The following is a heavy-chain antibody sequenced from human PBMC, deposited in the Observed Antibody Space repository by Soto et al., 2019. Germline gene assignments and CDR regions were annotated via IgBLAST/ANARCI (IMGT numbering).Heavy chain of an antibody. V-gene: IGHV4-31*03. CDR3: ARNMVRGIFDY. D-gene: IGHD3-10*01. J-gene: IGHJ4*02. Sequence: SETLSLTCTVSGGSISSGGYYWSCIRQHPGKGLEWIGYIYYSGSTYYNPSLKSRVTISVDTSKNQFSLKLSSVTAADTAVYYCARNMVRGIFDYWGQGTLVTVSS. CDR2: IYYSGST. CDR1: GGSISSGGYY.